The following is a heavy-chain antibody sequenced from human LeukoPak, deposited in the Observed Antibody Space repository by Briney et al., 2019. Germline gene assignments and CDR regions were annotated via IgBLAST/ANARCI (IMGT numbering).Heavy chain of an antibody. CDR1: GFTFSDHY. V-gene: IGHV3-30*18. J-gene: IGHJ4*02. CDR3: AKDMDHDYDDYGFDY. Sequence: GGSLRLSCAASGFTFSDHYMDWVRQAPGKGLEWVAFISYDGSNKYYADSVKGRCTISRDNSKNTVYLQMNSLRAEDTAVYYCAKDMDHDYDDYGFDYWGQGTPVTVSS. D-gene: IGHD4-17*01. CDR2: ISYDGSNK.